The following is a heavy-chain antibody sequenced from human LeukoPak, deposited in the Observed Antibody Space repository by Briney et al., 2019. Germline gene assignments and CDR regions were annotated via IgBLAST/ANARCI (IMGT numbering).Heavy chain of an antibody. Sequence: TGGSLRLSCAASGFTFSSYGMSWVRQAPGKGLEWVSAISSSGGSTYYADSVKGRVTISRDNSKNTLYLQMNSLRAQATAVYYFAKSQQGMLDLFDYWGKGTLVTVSS. D-gene: IGHD2-2*01. CDR2: ISSSGGST. CDR3: AKSQQGMLDLFDY. V-gene: IGHV3-23*01. J-gene: IGHJ4*02. CDR1: GFTFSSYG.